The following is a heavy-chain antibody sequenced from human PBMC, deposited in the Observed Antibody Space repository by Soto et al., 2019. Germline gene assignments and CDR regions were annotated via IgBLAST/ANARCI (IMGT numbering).Heavy chain of an antibody. D-gene: IGHD3-22*01. CDR2: IIPIFGTA. V-gene: IGHV1-69*13. CDR3: ARDRYYYDSSGYYY. J-gene: IGHJ4*02. Sequence: SVKVSCKASGGTFSSYAISWVRQAPGQGLEWMGGIIPIFGTANYAQKFQGRVTITADESTSTAYMELSSLRSEDTAVYYCARDRYYYDSSGYYYWGQGTLVTVSS. CDR1: GGTFSSYA.